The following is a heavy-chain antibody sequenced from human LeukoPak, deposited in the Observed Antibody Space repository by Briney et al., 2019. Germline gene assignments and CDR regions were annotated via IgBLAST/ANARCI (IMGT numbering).Heavy chain of an antibody. V-gene: IGHV1-18*01. D-gene: IGHD6-6*01. J-gene: IGHJ4*02. CDR2: ISAYNGNT. CDR1: GYTFTSYG. CDR3: ARDQGIAARGGPSFDY. Sequence: ASVKVSCKASGYTFTSYGISWVRQAPGQGLEWMGWISAYNGNTNYAQKLQGRVTMTTDTSTSTAYMELRGLRSDDTAVYYCARDQGIAARGGPSFDYWGQGTLVTVSS.